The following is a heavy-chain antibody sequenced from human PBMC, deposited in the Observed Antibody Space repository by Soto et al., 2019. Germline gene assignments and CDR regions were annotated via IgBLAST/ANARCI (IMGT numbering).Heavy chain of an antibody. CDR1: GFSFTDHW. D-gene: IGHD3-16*01. J-gene: IGHJ4*02. CDR2: IKSDGSEE. CDR3: ARLPKGEWRSHLDY. Sequence: EVQLVESGGGLVQPGGSLRLSCAASGFSFTDHWMSWVRQAPGKGLEWVANIKSDGSEEYYVDSVKGRFTISRDNAKKSLSLHMNSLRVEDTAVYHCARLPKGEWRSHLDYWGQGSLVTVSS. V-gene: IGHV3-7*01.